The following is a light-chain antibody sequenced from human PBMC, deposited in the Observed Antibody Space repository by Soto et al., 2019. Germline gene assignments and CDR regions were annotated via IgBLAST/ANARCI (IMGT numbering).Light chain of an antibody. V-gene: IGLV2-23*02. J-gene: IGLJ2*01. CDR3: CSYEGSSKVV. CDR1: SSDVGNYNL. Sequence: QSALTQPASVSGSPGQSITISCTGTSSDVGNYNLVSWYQQHPGKAPKLMIYEVSKRPSGVSNRFSGSKSGNTASLTISGLQAEDEADYYCCSYEGSSKVVFGGGTQLTVL. CDR2: EVS.